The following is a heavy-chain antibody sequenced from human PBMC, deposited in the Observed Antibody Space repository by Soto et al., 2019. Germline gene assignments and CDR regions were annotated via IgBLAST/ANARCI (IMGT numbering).Heavy chain of an antibody. D-gene: IGHD3-10*01. CDR3: ARVITMVRGVMDY. Sequence: PSETLSLTCAVSGGSISGSNWWSWVRQPPGKGLEWIGEIYHSGSTNYNPSLKSRVTISVDKSKNQFSLKLSSVTAADTAVYYCARVITMVRGVMDYWGQGTLVTVSS. V-gene: IGHV4-4*02. CDR1: GGSISGSNW. CDR2: IYHSGST. J-gene: IGHJ4*02.